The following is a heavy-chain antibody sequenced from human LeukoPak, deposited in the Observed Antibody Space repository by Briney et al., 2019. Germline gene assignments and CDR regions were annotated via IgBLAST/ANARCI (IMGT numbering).Heavy chain of an antibody. V-gene: IGHV5-51*01. CDR1: GYSFTSYW. J-gene: IGHJ3*02. Sequence: GESLKISCKGSGYSFTSYWIGWVRQMPGKGLEWMGIIYPGDSDTRYSPSFQGQVTISADKSISTAYLQWSSLKASDTAMYYCARVAYGSGCYIGAFDIWGQGTMVTVSS. CDR3: ARVAYGSGCYIGAFDI. CDR2: IYPGDSDT. D-gene: IGHD3-10*01.